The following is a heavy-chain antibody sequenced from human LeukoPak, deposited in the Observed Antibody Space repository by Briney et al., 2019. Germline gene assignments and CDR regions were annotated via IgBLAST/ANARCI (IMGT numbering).Heavy chain of an antibody. J-gene: IGHJ4*02. V-gene: IGHV3-23*01. CDR2: ISGSGGST. Sequence: GGSLRLSCAASGFTFSSYAMSWVRQAPGKGPEWVSAISGSGGSTYFADSVKGRFTISRDNSKNTLYLQMNSLRAEDTAVYYCAKLSRYDSSGYQDVDYWGQGTLVTVSS. D-gene: IGHD3-22*01. CDR1: GFTFSSYA. CDR3: AKLSRYDSSGYQDVDY.